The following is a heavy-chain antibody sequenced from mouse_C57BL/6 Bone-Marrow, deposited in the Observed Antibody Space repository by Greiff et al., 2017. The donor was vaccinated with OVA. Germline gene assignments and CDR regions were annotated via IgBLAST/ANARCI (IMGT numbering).Heavy chain of an antibody. J-gene: IGHJ4*01. D-gene: IGHD1-1*01. Sequence: EVKVVESGGGLVQPGGSLKLSCAASGFTFSDYYLYWVRQTPEKRLEWVAYISNGGGSTYYPDTLKGRFTISREHAKNTLYLQMSRLKSEDTAMYYCARLTGDYWGQGTSVTVSS. CDR3: ARLTGDY. V-gene: IGHV5-12*01. CDR1: GFTFSDYY. CDR2: ISNGGGST.